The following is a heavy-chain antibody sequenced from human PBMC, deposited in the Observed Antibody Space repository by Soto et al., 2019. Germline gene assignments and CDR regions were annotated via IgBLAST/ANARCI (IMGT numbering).Heavy chain of an antibody. V-gene: IGHV1-18*01. CDR2: IGTYNNHT. CDR1: VYTFTKYG. D-gene: IGHD3-3*01. Sequence: ASVKVSCTASVYTFTKYGITWVRQAPGQDFEWMGWIGTYNNHTKYTEKLQGRVTLTTDTSTTTAYMELRSLRSDDTAVYYCARDRPPYFGVAIDFDYWGQGTLVTVSS. J-gene: IGHJ4*02. CDR3: ARDRPPYFGVAIDFDY.